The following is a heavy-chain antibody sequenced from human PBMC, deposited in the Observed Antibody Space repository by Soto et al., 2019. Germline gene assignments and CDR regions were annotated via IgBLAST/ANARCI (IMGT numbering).Heavy chain of an antibody. CDR1: GFTFSSYS. J-gene: IGHJ4*02. CDR2: ISSSSSYI. CDR3: ARDSIVATTKPGDFDY. V-gene: IGHV3-21*01. Sequence: GGSLRLSCAASGFTFSSYSMNWVRQAPGKGLEWVSSISSSSSYIYYADSVKGRFTISRDNAKNSLYLQMNSLRAEDTAVYYCARDSIVATTKPGDFDYWGQGTLVTVS. D-gene: IGHD5-12*01.